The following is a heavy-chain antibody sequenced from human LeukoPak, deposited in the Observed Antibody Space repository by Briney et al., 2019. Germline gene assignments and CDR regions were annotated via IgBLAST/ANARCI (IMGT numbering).Heavy chain of an antibody. V-gene: IGHV3-49*04. Sequence: PGGSLRLSCTASGFTSGDYAMSWVRQAPGKGLEWVGFIRSKAYGGTTEYAASVKGRFTISRDDSKSIAYLQMNSLKTEDTAVYYCTRDPRGSYGPDAFDIWGQGTMVTVSS. CDR1: GFTSGDYA. CDR2: IRSKAYGGTT. J-gene: IGHJ3*02. D-gene: IGHD1-26*01. CDR3: TRDPRGSYGPDAFDI.